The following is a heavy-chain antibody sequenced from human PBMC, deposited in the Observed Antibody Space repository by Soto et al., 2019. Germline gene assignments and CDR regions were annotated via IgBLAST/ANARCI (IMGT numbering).Heavy chain of an antibody. Sequence: ASVKVSCKASGYTFTGYYMHWLRQAPGQGLEWMGWINPNSGGTNXAQKFQGRVTMTRDTSISTAYMELSRLRSDDTAVYYCASLRLYYYYGMDVWGQGTTVTVSS. CDR2: INPNSGGT. D-gene: IGHD3-3*01. V-gene: IGHV1-2*02. CDR3: ASLRLYYYYGMDV. CDR1: GYTFTGYY. J-gene: IGHJ6*02.